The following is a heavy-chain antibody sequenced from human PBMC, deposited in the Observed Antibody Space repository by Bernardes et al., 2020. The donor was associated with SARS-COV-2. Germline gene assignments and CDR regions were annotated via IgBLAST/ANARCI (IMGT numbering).Heavy chain of an antibody. D-gene: IGHD3-16*01. Sequence: ETLSLTCGLYGGSFSDCYWTWIRQAPGKGLVWIGETTQSGRTKYNPSLKSRVTISIDSSKNQFSLQLKSVTAADTAVYYCLRRGRGEEPWGQGHLVTVSS. CDR2: TTQSGRT. CDR3: LRRGRGEEP. V-gene: IGHV4-34*01. CDR1: GGSFSDCY. J-gene: IGHJ4*02.